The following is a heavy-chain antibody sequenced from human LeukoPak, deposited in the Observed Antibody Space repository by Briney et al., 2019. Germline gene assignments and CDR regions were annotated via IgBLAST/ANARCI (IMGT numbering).Heavy chain of an antibody. J-gene: IGHJ6*03. D-gene: IGHD2-2*01. Sequence: GASVKVSCKASGGTFSSYAISWVRQAPGQGLEWMGGIIPIFGTANYAQKFQGRVTITTDESTSTAYMELSSLRSEDTAVYYCAAGPRGKPQYCSSTSCSEPTYYYYYYMDVWGKGTTVTVSS. CDR3: AAGPRGKPQYCSSTSCSEPTYYYYYYMDV. V-gene: IGHV1-69*05. CDR2: IIPIFGTA. CDR1: GGTFSSYA.